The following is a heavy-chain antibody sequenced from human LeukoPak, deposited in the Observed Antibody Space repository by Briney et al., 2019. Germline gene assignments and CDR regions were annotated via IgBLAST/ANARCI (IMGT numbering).Heavy chain of an antibody. CDR3: ARGATVAI. Sequence: GGSLRLSCTTSRFNFRSHGLHWVRQAPGKGLEWVAIISYDGTSRFYADSVKGRFTISRDNSNNVLFLQMDSLRFEGTAVYFCARGATVAIWGQGTLVTVSS. V-gene: IGHV3-30*03. CDR2: ISYDGTSR. J-gene: IGHJ4*02. D-gene: IGHD4-23*01. CDR1: RFNFRSHG.